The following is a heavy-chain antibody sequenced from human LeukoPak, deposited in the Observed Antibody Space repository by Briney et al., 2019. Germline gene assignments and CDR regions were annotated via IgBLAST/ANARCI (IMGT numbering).Heavy chain of an antibody. D-gene: IGHD3-22*01. V-gene: IGHV4-39*01. CDR2: IFSSGTT. CDR1: GDSTSGSTYS. CDR3: GRQSHYYDSGGQY. J-gene: IGHJ4*02. Sequence: SETLSLTCTVSGDSTSGSTYSWGWIRQPPGKGLEWIGSIFSSGTTFYNPSLTSRVTMSIDMSKNQLSLSLSSVAAADTAVYYCGRQSHYYDSGGQYWGQGTLVTVSS.